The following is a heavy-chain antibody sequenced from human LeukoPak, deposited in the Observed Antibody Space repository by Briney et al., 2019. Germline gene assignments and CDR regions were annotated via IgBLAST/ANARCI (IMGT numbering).Heavy chain of an antibody. Sequence: GGSLRLSCEGSGFTFSSYWMHWVRQSPGKGLVWVSYINGDGSNTKYADSVKGRFTISRDNAQNTLYLQMNSLRVEDTAVYYCARVMGPGVATILGWFDPWGQGTLVTVSS. D-gene: IGHD5-24*01. CDR3: ARVMGPGVATILGWFDP. CDR1: GFTFSSYW. CDR2: INGDGSNT. V-gene: IGHV3-74*01. J-gene: IGHJ5*02.